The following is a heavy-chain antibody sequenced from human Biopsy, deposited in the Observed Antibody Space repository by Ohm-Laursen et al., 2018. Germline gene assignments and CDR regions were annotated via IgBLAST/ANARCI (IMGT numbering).Heavy chain of an antibody. J-gene: IGHJ3*02. CDR1: GFIFSSNA. CDR3: ARPTNARAGGAPFDI. CDR2: ISVGDGTT. Sequence: SLRLSCSASGFIFSSNALTWVRQAPGKGLEWVSSISVGDGTTYYVDSVKGRFTISRDNSKNTVYLQMNSLRAEDTAMYYCARPTNARAGGAPFDIWGQGTMVTVSS. D-gene: IGHD1-1*01. V-gene: IGHV3-23*01.